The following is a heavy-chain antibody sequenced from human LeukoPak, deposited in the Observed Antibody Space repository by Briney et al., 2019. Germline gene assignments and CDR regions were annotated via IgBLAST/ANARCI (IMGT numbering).Heavy chain of an antibody. V-gene: IGHV1-18*01. CDR2: ISAYNGNT. Sequence: ASVKVSCKASGYTFTSYGISWVRQAPGQGLAWMGWISAYNGNTNYAQKLQGRVTMTTDTSTSTAYMELRSLRSDDTAVYYCARDWIAAAGTLNWFDPWGQGTLVTVSS. CDR3: ARDWIAAAGTLNWFDP. D-gene: IGHD6-13*01. J-gene: IGHJ5*02. CDR1: GYTFTSYG.